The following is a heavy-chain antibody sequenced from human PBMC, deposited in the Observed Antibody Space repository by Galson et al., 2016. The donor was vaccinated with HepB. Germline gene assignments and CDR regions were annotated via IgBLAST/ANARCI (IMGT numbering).Heavy chain of an antibody. CDR2: ISSPSSTI. V-gene: IGHV3-48*02. CDR3: ARDPLPIAVGTVTFDY. D-gene: IGHD2-21*02. J-gene: IGHJ4*02. Sequence: YLRLPCAGSGFTFSNYGINWVRQAPGTGLEGVSYISSPSSTIYYEDSVKGRFTISRDTAKNSQYLQMNSLRDEDTAVYYCARDPLPIAVGTVTFDYWGQGTLVTVSS. CDR1: GFTFSNYG.